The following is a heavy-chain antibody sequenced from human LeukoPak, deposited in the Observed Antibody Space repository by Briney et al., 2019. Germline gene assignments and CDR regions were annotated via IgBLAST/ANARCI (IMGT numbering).Heavy chain of an antibody. J-gene: IGHJ5*02. CDR2: IYTSGST. CDR3: ARTKSSTTSGYWFDP. V-gene: IGHV4-4*07. Sequence: PSETLSLTCTVSGGSISSYYWSWIRQPAGKGLEWIGRIYTSGSTNYNPSLKSRVTMSVDTSKNQFSLKLSSVTAADTAVYYCARTKSSTTSGYWFDPWSQGTLVTVSS. CDR1: GGSISSYY. D-gene: IGHD2-2*01.